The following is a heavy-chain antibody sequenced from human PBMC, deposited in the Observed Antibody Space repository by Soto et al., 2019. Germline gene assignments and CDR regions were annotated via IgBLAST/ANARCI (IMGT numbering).Heavy chain of an antibody. CDR3: ARGGYSGYVIYYYYGMDV. CDR1: GGSISSGDYY. V-gene: IGHV4-30-4*01. Sequence: SETLSLTCTVSGGSISSGDYYWSWVRQHPGKGLEWIGYRSYSGSTYYNPSLKSRVTIVVDTSKNQFSLKLSSVTAADTAVYYCARGGYSGYVIYYYYGMDVWGQGTTVTVSS. D-gene: IGHD5-12*01. CDR2: RSYSGST. J-gene: IGHJ6*02.